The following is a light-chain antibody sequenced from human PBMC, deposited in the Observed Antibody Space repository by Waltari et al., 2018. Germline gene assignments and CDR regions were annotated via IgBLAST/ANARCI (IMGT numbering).Light chain of an antibody. CDR3: SSYTSSSTWV. Sequence: QSALTQPASVSGSPGQSITISCTGTSSDVGGYTYVSWYQQHPGKAPKLMIYDVTTRPSGVSNPFSGSKSFNTASLTISGLQAEDEADYYCSSYTSSSTWVFGGGTKLTVL. CDR2: DVT. CDR1: SSDVGGYTY. J-gene: IGLJ3*02. V-gene: IGLV2-14*03.